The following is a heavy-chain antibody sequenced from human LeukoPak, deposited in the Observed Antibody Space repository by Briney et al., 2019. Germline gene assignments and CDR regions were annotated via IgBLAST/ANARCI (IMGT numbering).Heavy chain of an antibody. D-gene: IGHD4-17*01. CDR1: GYTFTSYY. V-gene: IGHV1-46*01. Sequence: ASVKVSCKASGYTFTSYYMHWVRQAPGQGLEWMGIINPSGGRTRYAQKFQGRVTMTRDMSTSTVYMELSSLRSEDTAVYYCARAPNDYGDYDVPPTPYYYMDVWGKGTTVTVSS. CDR2: INPSGGRT. J-gene: IGHJ6*03. CDR3: ARAPNDYGDYDVPPTPYYYMDV.